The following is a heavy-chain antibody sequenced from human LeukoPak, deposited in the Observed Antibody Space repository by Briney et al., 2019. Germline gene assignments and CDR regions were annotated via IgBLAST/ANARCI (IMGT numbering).Heavy chain of an antibody. CDR3: AREEVGWFGEFHFDY. Sequence: GGSLRLPCAASGFTFSSYSMNWVRQAPGKGLEWVSYISSSSSTIYYADSVKGRFTISRDNAKNSLYLQMNSLRAEDTAVYYCAREEVGWFGEFHFDYWGQGTLVTVSS. CDR1: GFTFSSYS. V-gene: IGHV3-48*01. J-gene: IGHJ4*02. D-gene: IGHD3-10*01. CDR2: ISSSSSTI.